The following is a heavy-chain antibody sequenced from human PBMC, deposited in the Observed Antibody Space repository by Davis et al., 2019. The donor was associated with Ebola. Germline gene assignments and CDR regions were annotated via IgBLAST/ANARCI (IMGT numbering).Heavy chain of an antibody. CDR2: ISAYNGNT. V-gene: IGHV1-18*01. J-gene: IGHJ3*02. CDR3: ARTSIVGTTTTASDI. D-gene: IGHD1-26*01. Sequence: ASVKVSCKASGYTFKNYAISWVRQAPGQGLEWMGWISAYNGNTAYAQILQGRVTMTTDTSTGTAYMELRSLRSDDTAVYFCARTSIVGTTTTASDIWGQGTKVTVSS. CDR1: GYTFKNYA.